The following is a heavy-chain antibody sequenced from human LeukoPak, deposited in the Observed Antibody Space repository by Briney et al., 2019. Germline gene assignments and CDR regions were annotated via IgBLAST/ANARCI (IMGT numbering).Heavy chain of an antibody. D-gene: IGHD5-12*01. J-gene: IGHJ4*02. CDR1: GFTFSNYG. CDR3: TYYGYDIDY. V-gene: IGHV3-49*04. CDR2: IRSKAYGGTT. Sequence: GGSLRLSCAASGFTFSNYGMNWVRQAPGKGLEWVGFIRSKAYGGTTEYAASVKGRFTISRDDSKSIAYLQMNSLKTEDTAVYYCTYYGYDIDYWGQGTLVTVSS.